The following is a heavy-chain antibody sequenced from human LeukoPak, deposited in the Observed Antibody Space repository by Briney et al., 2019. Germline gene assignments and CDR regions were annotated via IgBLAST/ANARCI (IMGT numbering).Heavy chain of an antibody. CDR2: IYYSGST. Sequence: PSETLSLTCTVSGGSISSYYWSWIRQPPGKGLEWIGYIYYSGSTNYNPSLKSRVTISVDTSKNQFSLKLSSVTAADTAVYYCARDTGGYSGYDYFDYWGQGTLVTVSS. CDR3: ARDTGGYSGYDYFDY. V-gene: IGHV4-59*01. J-gene: IGHJ4*02. CDR1: GGSISSYY. D-gene: IGHD5-12*01.